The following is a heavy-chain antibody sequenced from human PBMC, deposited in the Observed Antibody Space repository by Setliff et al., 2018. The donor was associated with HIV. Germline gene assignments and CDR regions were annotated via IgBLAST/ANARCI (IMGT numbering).Heavy chain of an antibody. CDR3: ARASGGNSVENGFDI. J-gene: IGHJ3*02. CDR1: GYTFTNYG. V-gene: IGHV1-18*01. D-gene: IGHD1-26*01. Sequence: GASVKVSCKTSGYTFTNYGIYWVRQAPGQGLEWMGWISNYNGNTNYAQKFHGRVTMTTDTSTRTAYMEMRGLTYDDTAVYYCARASGGNSVENGFDIWGQGTMVTVSS. CDR2: ISNYNGNT.